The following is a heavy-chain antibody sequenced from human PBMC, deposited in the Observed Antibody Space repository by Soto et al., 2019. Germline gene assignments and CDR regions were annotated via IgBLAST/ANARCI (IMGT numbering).Heavy chain of an antibody. CDR3: AKGSMLYPRTGLTVFDY. CDR2: ISGSGGST. V-gene: IGHV3-23*01. J-gene: IGHJ4*02. D-gene: IGHD2-8*01. CDR1: GFTFSSYA. Sequence: EVQLLESGGGLVQPGGSLRLSCAASGFTFSSYAMSWVRQAPGKGLEWVSAISGSGGSTYYADSVKGRFTISRDNSKNPLYLQMNSLRAEDTAVYYCAKGSMLYPRTGLTVFDYWGQGTLVTVSS.